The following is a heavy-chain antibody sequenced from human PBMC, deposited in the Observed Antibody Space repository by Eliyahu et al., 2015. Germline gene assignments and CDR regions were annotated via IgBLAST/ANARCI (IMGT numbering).Heavy chain of an antibody. CDR1: GFXFDDSA. J-gene: IGHJ4*02. D-gene: IGHD2/OR15-2a*01. CDR2: ISWDSSTI. Sequence: EVQLVESXGGLVQPGXSLRLSCSASGFXFDDSAMXCXRQXPGKGLEWVSGISWDSSTIGYADSVKGRFTISRDNPKNSLYLQMNSLRREDTGLYYCAKDARNIHRYVEYWGQGILVNVSS. CDR3: AKDARNIHRYVEY. V-gene: IGHV3-9*01.